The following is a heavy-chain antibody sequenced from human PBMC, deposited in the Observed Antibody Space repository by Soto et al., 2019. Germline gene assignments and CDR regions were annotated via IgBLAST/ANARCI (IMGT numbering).Heavy chain of an antibody. D-gene: IGHD3-3*01. Sequence: GGSLRLSCAASGLPFSSYSMNWVRQAPGKGLEWVSSISSSSSYIYYADSVKGRFTISRDNAKNSLYLQMNSLRAEDTAVYYCARDLEGWGLRFLEYYAFDIWGQGTTVTVSS. CDR2: ISSSSSYI. V-gene: IGHV3-21*01. CDR1: GLPFSSYS. J-gene: IGHJ3*02. CDR3: ARDLEGWGLRFLEYYAFDI.